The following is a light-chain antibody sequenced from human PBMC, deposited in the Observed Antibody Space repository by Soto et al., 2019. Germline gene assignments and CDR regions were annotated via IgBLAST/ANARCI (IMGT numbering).Light chain of an antibody. J-gene: IGKJ3*01. V-gene: IGKV1-33*01. Sequence: DIQMTQSPSSLSASVGDRVTITCQASQDISNFLNWYQQKPGTAPTLLIYDASHLETGVPSQFSGSGSGTDFTFTNSSMQPEGRATYYYEQYDNRPPFTCGRGPKVVVK. CDR2: DAS. CDR3: EQYDNRPPFT. CDR1: QDISNF.